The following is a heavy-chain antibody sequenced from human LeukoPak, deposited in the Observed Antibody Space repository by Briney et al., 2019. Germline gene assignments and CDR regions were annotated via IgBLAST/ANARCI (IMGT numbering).Heavy chain of an antibody. CDR1: GYTFTGYY. CDR2: INPNSGGT. D-gene: IGHD3-10*01. J-gene: IGHJ4*02. CDR3: ARDLAPWVWFGEFTTDY. Sequence: ASVKVSCKASGYTFTGYYMHWVRQAPGQGLEWMGWINPNSGGTNYAQKFQGRVTMTRDTSISTAYMELSRLRSDDTAVYYCARDLAPWVWFGEFTTDYWGQGTLVTVSS. V-gene: IGHV1-2*02.